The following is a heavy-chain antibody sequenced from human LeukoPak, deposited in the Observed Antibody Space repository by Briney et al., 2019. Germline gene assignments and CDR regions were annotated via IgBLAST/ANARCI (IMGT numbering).Heavy chain of an antibody. Sequence: ASVKVSCKVSGYTLTDLCMHWVRQAPGKGLGRMGVFDPEDGERIYAQKFKGRVTMTEETSTETAYMEMSSLRSEDTAVYYCATRAYSNYVRGYYYYMDVWGKGTTVTVSS. D-gene: IGHD4-11*01. CDR2: FDPEDGER. J-gene: IGHJ6*03. CDR3: ATRAYSNYVRGYYYYMDV. V-gene: IGHV1-24*01. CDR1: GYTLTDLC.